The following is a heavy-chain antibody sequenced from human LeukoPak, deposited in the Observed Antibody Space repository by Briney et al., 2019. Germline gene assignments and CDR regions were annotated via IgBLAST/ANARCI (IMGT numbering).Heavy chain of an antibody. CDR1: GGTVRSDA. D-gene: IGHD3-22*01. CDR3: ARAPFHFDGSGFSMDAFDV. Sequence: VEDACKADGGTVRSDAGSWWPPAQEQRNEWMGETTPIFGSAEYAQKLQDRLTITTDDSTSTAYMILSSLRSEDTAVYYCARAPFHFDGSGFSMDAFDVWGQGTMVNVSS. J-gene: IGHJ3*01. CDR2: TTPIFGSA. V-gene: IGHV1-69*13.